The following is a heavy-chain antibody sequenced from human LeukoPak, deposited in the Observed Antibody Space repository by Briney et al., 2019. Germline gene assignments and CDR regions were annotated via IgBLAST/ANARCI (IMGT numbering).Heavy chain of an antibody. J-gene: IGHJ6*03. CDR3: AREVADYGGYYYYHYMDV. V-gene: IGHV4-61*02. Sequence: SETLSLTCTVSGGSISSGSYYWSWIRQPAGKGLEWIGRIYTSGSNNYNPSLKSRVTMSVDTSKNQSSLKLSSVTAADTAMYYCAREVADYGGYYYYHYMDVWGKGTTVTISS. CDR2: IYTSGSN. CDR1: GGSISSGSYY. D-gene: IGHD4-23*01.